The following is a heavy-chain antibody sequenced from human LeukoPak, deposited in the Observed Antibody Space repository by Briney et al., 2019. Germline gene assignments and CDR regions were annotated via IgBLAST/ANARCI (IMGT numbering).Heavy chain of an antibody. J-gene: IGHJ4*02. V-gene: IGHV4-39*01. CDR1: GGSISSSSYY. Sequence: SETLSLTCTVSGGSISSSSYYWGWIRQPPGKGLEWIGSIYYSGSTYYNPSLKSRVTISVDTSKNQFSLKLSSVTAADTAVYYCARHPTVTTAFRFFDYWGQGTLVTVSS. CDR3: ARHPTVTTAFRFFDY. D-gene: IGHD4-17*01. CDR2: IYYSGST.